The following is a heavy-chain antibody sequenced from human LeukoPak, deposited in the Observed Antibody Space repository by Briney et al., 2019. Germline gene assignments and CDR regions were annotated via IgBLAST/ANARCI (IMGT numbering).Heavy chain of an antibody. V-gene: IGHV3-7*01. Sequence: TGGSLRLSCEASGFTFSTYWMSWVRQAPGKGREWVANIKQDGSEKYYVDSVKGRFTISRDNAKNSLYLQMNSLRAEDTAMYYCARDSAGNDYWGQGTLVTVSS. CDR2: IKQDGSEK. CDR1: GFTFSTYW. J-gene: IGHJ4*02. CDR3: ARDSAGNDY. D-gene: IGHD6-13*01.